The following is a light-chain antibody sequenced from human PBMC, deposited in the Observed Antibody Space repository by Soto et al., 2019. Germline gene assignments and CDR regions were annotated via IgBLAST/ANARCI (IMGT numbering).Light chain of an antibody. CDR2: TSG. V-gene: IGKV1-39*01. J-gene: IGKJ2*01. CDR1: QRITTY. CDR3: QQTYSTPYT. Sequence: IHMTQSPSSLSASVGDRITVTCRASQRITTYVNWYQLKPGEAPKLLISTSGTLQRGVPSRFSGSESRTDFTLTITRLQPADFATYFCQQTYSTPYTFGQGTKLEIK.